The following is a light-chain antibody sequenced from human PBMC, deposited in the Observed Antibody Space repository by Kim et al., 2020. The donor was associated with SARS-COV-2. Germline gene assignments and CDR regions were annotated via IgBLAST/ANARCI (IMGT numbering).Light chain of an antibody. J-gene: IGKJ1*01. V-gene: IGKV1-39*01. CDR2: GAT. Sequence: ASVGYRVTITCRASQSISNRLNWYQQKTGKAPKVLIYGATSLQSGVASRFSGSGSGTDFNLTISSLQPEDFATYYCQQSYIVPRTFGQGAKMDI. CDR1: QSISNR. CDR3: QQSYIVPRT.